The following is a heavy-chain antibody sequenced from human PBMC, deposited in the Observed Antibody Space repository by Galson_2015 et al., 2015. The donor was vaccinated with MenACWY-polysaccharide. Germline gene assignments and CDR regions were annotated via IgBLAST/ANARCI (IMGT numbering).Heavy chain of an antibody. CDR1: GDSVSSNSAT. J-gene: IGHJ4*02. D-gene: IGHD6-19*01. Sequence: CAISGDSVSSNSATWNWIRQSPSRGLEWLGRTYYWSKWYNDYAASVKSRITINPDTSKNHFSLQLNSVTPDDTAVYYCARGRSSGYNGGFDYWGQRTLVTVSS. V-gene: IGHV6-1*01. CDR2: TYYWSKWYN. CDR3: ARGRSSGYNGGFDY.